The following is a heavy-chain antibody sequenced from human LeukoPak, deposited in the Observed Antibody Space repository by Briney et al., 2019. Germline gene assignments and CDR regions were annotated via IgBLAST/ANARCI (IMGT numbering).Heavy chain of an antibody. Sequence: SQTLSLTCTVSGGSLSSGSYYWSWLRQPAGRGLEWIGRIYTSGSTNYNPSLKSRVTISVDTSKNQFSLKLSSVTAADTAVYYCARAYYDFWSGEVPGWFDPWGQGTLVTVSS. CDR2: IYTSGST. CDR3: ARAYYDFWSGEVPGWFDP. J-gene: IGHJ5*02. V-gene: IGHV4-61*02. CDR1: GGSLSSGSYY. D-gene: IGHD3-3*01.